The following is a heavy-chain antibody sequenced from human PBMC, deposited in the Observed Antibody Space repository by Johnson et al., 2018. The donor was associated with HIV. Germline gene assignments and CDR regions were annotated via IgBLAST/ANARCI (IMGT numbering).Heavy chain of an antibody. Sequence: VQLVESGGGLIQPGGSLRLSCKASGFSISRNYMSWVRQPPGKGLEWVSVFYSGSNTYYAAYVKGRFTISRDNSNNTLYLQMNSLRAEDTAVYYCARHKAVADAFDIWGQGTVVTVS. D-gene: IGHD6-19*01. V-gene: IGHV3-53*01. J-gene: IGHJ3*02. CDR1: GFSISRNY. CDR2: FYSGSNT. CDR3: ARHKAVADAFDI.